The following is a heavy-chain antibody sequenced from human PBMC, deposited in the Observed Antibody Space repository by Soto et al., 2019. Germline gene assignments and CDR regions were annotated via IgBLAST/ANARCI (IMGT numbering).Heavy chain of an antibody. J-gene: IGHJ3*02. Sequence: PGGPLRLSCAASGFTISNYVMNCVRQAPGKGLEWLSDIYGNGGRTNYADSVKGRFTISRDNSKNMLYLQMSSLRVDDTAVYYCAKSRPGLDIWGQGTMVTVSS. CDR2: IYGNGGRT. CDR1: GFTISNYV. CDR3: AKSRPGLDI. V-gene: IGHV3-23*01.